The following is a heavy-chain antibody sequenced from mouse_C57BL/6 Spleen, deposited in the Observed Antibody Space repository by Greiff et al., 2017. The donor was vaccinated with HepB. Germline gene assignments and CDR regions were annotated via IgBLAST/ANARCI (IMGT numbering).Heavy chain of an antibody. J-gene: IGHJ4*01. CDR2: IYPGNSDT. CDR3: ARYGMDY. V-gene: IGHV1-5*01. Sequence: EVQLQESGTVLARPGASVKMSCKTSGYTFTSYWMHWVKQRPGQGLEWIGAIYPGNSDTSYNQKFKGKSTLTVDKSSSTAYMQLSSLTSEDSAVYYCARYGMDYWGQGTSVTVSS. CDR1: GYTFTSYW. D-gene: IGHD1-1*01.